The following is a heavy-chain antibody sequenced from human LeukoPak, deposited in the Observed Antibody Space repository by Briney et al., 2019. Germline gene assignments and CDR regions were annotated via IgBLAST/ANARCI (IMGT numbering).Heavy chain of an antibody. D-gene: IGHD3-10*01. Sequence: GRTLRLSCAASGFTFSNYEMTWGRKATRKGLEWVSYISVSASPMYYADSVKGRFTISRDNAKNSLYLQMNSLRAEDTAVYYCARKSGDLDYWGQGTLVTVSS. V-gene: IGHV3-48*03. CDR1: GFTFSNYE. CDR3: ARKSGDLDY. J-gene: IGHJ4*02. CDR2: ISVSASPM.